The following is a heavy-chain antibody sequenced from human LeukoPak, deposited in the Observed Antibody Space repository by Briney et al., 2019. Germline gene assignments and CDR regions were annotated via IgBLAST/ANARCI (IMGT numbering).Heavy chain of an antibody. CDR1: GYTFTSYD. CDR2: MNPNSGNT. J-gene: IGHJ6*02. V-gene: IGHV1-8*01. D-gene: IGHD1-7*01. Sequence: ASVTVSCKASGYTFTSYDINWVRQATGQGLAWMGWMNPNSGNTGYAQKFQGRVTMTRNTSISTAYMELSSLRSEDTAVYYCARAMVWNYYYYYYGMDVWGQGTTVTVSS. CDR3: ARAMVWNYYYYYYGMDV.